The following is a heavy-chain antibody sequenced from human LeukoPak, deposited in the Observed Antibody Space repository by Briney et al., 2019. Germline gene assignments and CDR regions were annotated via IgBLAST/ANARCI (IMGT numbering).Heavy chain of an antibody. CDR1: GFTFSSYA. CDR3: AREYSSSWYEDY. V-gene: IGHV3-30-3*01. J-gene: IGHJ4*02. CDR2: ISYDGSNK. D-gene: IGHD6-13*01. Sequence: GGSLRLSCAASGFTFSSYAMHWVRQAPGKGLEWVAVISYDGSNKYYADSVKGRFTISRDNSKNTLYLQMNSLRAEDTAVYYCAREYSSSWYEDYWGQGTLVTVSS.